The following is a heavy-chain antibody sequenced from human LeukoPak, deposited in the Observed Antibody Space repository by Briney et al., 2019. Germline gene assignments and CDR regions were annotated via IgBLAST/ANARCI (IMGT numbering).Heavy chain of an antibody. CDR1: GFTFNSYS. D-gene: IGHD4-11*01. Sequence: GGSLRLSCAASGFTFNSYSMNWVRQAPGKGLEWVSSISSSSSYIYYADSVKGRFTISRDNAKNSLYLQMNSLRAEDTAVYYCARDIATTVTTFSNYYYYYGMDVWGQGTTVTVSS. CDR2: ISSSSSYI. V-gene: IGHV3-21*01. CDR3: ARDIATTVTTFSNYYYYYGMDV. J-gene: IGHJ6*02.